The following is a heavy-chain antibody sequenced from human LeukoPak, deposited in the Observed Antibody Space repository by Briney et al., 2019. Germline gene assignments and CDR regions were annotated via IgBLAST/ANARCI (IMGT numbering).Heavy chain of an antibody. V-gene: IGHV1-8*01. J-gene: IGHJ6*02. CDR3: ARGQLRYFDWLLEDYYYYGMDV. Sequence: ASVKVSCKASGYTFTSYDINWVRQATGQGLEWMGWMNPNSGNTGYAQKFQGRVTMTRNTSISTAYMEPSSLRSEDTAVYYCARGQLRYFDWLLEDYYYYGMDVWGQGTTVTVSS. CDR2: MNPNSGNT. CDR1: GYTFTSYD. D-gene: IGHD3-9*01.